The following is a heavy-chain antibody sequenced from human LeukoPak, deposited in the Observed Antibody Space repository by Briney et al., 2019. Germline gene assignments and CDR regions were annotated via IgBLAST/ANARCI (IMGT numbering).Heavy chain of an antibody. CDR1: GGSISSGGYS. J-gene: IGHJ3*02. D-gene: IGHD3-22*01. CDR2: IYHSGST. CDR3: ARVDYDSADAFDI. Sequence: PSQTLSLTCAASGGSISSGGYSWSWIRQPPGKGLEWIGYIYHSGSTYYNPSLKSRVTISVDRSKNQFSLKLSSVTAADTAVYYCARVDYDSADAFDIWGQGTMVTVSS. V-gene: IGHV4-30-2*01.